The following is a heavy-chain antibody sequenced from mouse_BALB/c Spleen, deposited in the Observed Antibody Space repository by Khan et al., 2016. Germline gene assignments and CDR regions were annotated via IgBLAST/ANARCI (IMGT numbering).Heavy chain of an antibody. Sequence: QIQLVQSGPELKKPGETVKISCKASGYTFTNYGMNWVKQAPGKGLKWMGWINTYTGEPTYADDFKGRVAFSSETSASTAYLQINNRKNEDTATYFCAREEGFTYFNYYDQGTTLTVSS. J-gene: IGHJ2*01. V-gene: IGHV9-3-1*01. CDR3: AREEGFTYFNY. CDR2: INTYTGEP. CDR1: GYTFTNYG.